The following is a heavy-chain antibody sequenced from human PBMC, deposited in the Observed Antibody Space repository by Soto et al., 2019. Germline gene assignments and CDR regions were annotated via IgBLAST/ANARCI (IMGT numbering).Heavy chain of an antibody. V-gene: IGHV1-69*06. CDR3: TKRYCSGGSCYSGDYYYGMDV. CDR2: IIPIFGTA. J-gene: IGHJ6*02. Sequence: SSVKVSCKASGGTFSSFAISWLRKAPGQGLEWMGGIIPIFGTANYAQKFQGRVTITADKSTSTAYMELSSLRSEDTAVYYCTKRYCSGGSCYSGDYYYGMDVWGQGTTVTVSS. CDR1: GGTFSSFA. D-gene: IGHD2-15*01.